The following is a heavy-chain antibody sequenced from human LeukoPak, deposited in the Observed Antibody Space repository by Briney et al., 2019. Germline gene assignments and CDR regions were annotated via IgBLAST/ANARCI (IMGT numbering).Heavy chain of an antibody. V-gene: IGHV3-21*01. J-gene: IGHJ3*02. D-gene: IGHD1-14*01. CDR2: ISSSSSYI. Sequence: PGGSLRLSCAASGFTFSSYAMSWVRQAPGKGLEWVSSISSSSSYIYYADSVKGRFTISRDNAKNSLYLQMNSLRAEDTAVYYCARDREPRKHDAFDIWGQGTMVTVSS. CDR3: ARDREPRKHDAFDI. CDR1: GFTFSSYA.